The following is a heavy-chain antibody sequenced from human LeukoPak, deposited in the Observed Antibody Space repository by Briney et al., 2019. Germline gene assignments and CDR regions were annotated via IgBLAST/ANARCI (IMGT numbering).Heavy chain of an antibody. V-gene: IGHV3-53*01. Sequence: GGSLRLSCAASGFTFSSYATSWVRQAPGKGLEWVSVIYRGGSTYYADSVKGRFTISRDNSKNTLYLQMNSLRAEDTAVYYCARGGVNTMVRGVIRYYYMDVWGKGTTVTISS. CDR2: IYRGGST. J-gene: IGHJ6*03. CDR3: ARGGVNTMVRGVIRYYYMDV. D-gene: IGHD3-10*01. CDR1: GFTFSSYA.